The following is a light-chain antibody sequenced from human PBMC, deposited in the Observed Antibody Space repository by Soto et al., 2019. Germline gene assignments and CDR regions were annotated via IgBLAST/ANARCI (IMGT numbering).Light chain of an antibody. CDR2: GAS. Sequence: EIVLTQSPVTLSLSPGERATLSCRASQSVSTYLAWYQQKPGQAPRLLIYGASSRATGIPDRFSGGGSGTDFSLTISRLDPEDFAVYYCQQYSSSPITFGQGTRLEI. V-gene: IGKV3-20*01. CDR3: QQYSSSPIT. J-gene: IGKJ5*01. CDR1: QSVSTY.